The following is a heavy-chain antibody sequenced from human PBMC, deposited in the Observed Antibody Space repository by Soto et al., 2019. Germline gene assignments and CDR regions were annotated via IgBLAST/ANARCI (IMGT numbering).Heavy chain of an antibody. V-gene: IGHV5-51*01. CDR3: ARLRIQSGNFRSFDY. CDR1: GYRFTSYW. J-gene: IGHJ4*02. Sequence: EFLTMSFGGAGYRFTSYWIAWVRQMPGKGLEWMGTIYVDDSDTTYSPSFQGQVTISADKSSSSAYLQWSSLKASDSAMYYCARLRIQSGNFRSFDYWGQGTMVTVSS. CDR2: IYVDDSDT. D-gene: IGHD1-1*01.